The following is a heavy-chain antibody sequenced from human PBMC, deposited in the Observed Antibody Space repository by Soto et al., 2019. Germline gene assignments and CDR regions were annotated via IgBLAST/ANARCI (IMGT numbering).Heavy chain of an antibody. CDR1: GFTFSSYG. J-gene: IGHJ5*02. D-gene: IGHD3-3*01. Sequence: PGGSLRLSCAASGFTFSSYGMHWVRQAPGKGLEWVSVITYDGSNTYYADSVKGRFTISRDNSKNTLYLQMNSLRAEDTAVYYCAKGHSIFGVVIPFDPWGQGTLVTVSS. V-gene: IGHV3-30*18. CDR3: AKGHSIFGVVIPFDP. CDR2: ITYDGSNT.